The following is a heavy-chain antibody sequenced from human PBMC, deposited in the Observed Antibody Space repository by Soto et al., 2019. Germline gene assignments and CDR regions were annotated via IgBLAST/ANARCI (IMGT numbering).Heavy chain of an antibody. CDR1: GFTFTSYA. V-gene: IGHV3-23*01. CDR2: ISGSGGTT. Sequence: EVQLLESGGGLVQPGGSLRLSCGGSGFTFTSYAMTWVRKAPGKGLEWVSAISGSGGTTYYANSVKGRFTISRDQSKDPLYRHMNSRRAEDTAIYYCAKDRHYGSGTYSDSYLDSLCQGTLVTFSS. D-gene: IGHD3-10*01. CDR3: AKDRHYGSGTYSDSYLDS. J-gene: IGHJ4*02.